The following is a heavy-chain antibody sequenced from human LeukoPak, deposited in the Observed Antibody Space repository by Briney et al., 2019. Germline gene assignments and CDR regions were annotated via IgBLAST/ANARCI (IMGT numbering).Heavy chain of an antibody. J-gene: IGHJ4*02. V-gene: IGHV3-11*01. Sequence: PGGSLRLSCAASGFTFSDYYMSWIRQAPGKGLEWVSYISSSGSTIYYADSVKGRFTISRDNAKNSLYLQMNSLRAEDTAVYYCARDLRSLEWLSYDYWGQGTLVTVSS. CDR1: GFTFSDYY. CDR3: ARDLRSLEWLSYDY. D-gene: IGHD3-3*01. CDR2: ISSSGSTI.